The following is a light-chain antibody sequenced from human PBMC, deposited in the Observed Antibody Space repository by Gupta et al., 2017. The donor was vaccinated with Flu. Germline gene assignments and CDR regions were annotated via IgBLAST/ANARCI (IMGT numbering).Light chain of an antibody. CDR1: LSVPSTN. Sequence: ETVLTQSPGTLSLSPGERATLSCQSSLSVPSTNLAWYQQKPGQAPRLLIYATSSRATGVPDRFIGSGSATEFTLTISRLEPEDFAVYYCQQYDSPLTWTFGQGTKMEIK. CDR3: QQYDSPLTWT. J-gene: IGKJ1*01. CDR2: ATS. V-gene: IGKV3-20*01.